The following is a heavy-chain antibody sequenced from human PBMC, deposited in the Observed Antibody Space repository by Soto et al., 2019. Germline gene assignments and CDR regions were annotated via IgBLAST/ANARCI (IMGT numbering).Heavy chain of an antibody. CDR3: ARYCSGGSCYEYYYGTDV. Sequence: QVQLVQSGAEVKKPGSSVKVSCKASGGTFSSYAISWVRQAPGQGLEWMGGIIPIFGTANYAQKFQGRVTITADESTSTAYMELSSLRSEDTDVYYCARYCSGGSCYEYYYGTDVWGQGTTVTVSS. CDR1: GGTFSSYA. V-gene: IGHV1-69*12. J-gene: IGHJ6*02. D-gene: IGHD2-15*01. CDR2: IIPIFGTA.